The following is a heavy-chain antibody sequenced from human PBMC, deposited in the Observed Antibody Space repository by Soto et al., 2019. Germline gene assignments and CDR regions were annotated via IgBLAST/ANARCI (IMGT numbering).Heavy chain of an antibody. CDR2: IIPLFGTT. CDR3: ARGATHGSSWYFWFDP. CDR1: GGTFSTYS. Sequence: QMQLVQSGAEVRMPGSSVKVSCKASGGTFSTYSINWVRQAPGQGLEWMGGIIPLFGTTNYAQKFKGRVTITADESTSTAYMGLSSLRAEDAAVYYCARGATHGSSWYFWFDPWGQGTLVTVSS. D-gene: IGHD6-13*01. V-gene: IGHV1-69*01. J-gene: IGHJ5*02.